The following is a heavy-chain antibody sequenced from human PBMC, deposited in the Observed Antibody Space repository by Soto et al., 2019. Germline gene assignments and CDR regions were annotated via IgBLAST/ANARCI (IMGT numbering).Heavy chain of an antibody. CDR3: ARLRREKYLSDA. CDR1: GCTFSSYG. CDR2: IIPVFGTV. Sequence: SVKVSCKASGCTFSSYGVSWVRQAPGQGLEWMGGIIPVFGTVTHAQKFQGRVTITADESTSTAYMEVSSLRSEDTAVYYCARLRREKYLSDAWGQGTMVTVSS. D-gene: IGHD2-21*01. J-gene: IGHJ4*03. V-gene: IGHV1-69*13.